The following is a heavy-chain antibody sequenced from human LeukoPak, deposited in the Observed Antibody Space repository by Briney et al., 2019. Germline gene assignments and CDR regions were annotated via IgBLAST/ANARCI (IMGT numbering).Heavy chain of an antibody. CDR3: ARVRRFLDRPLPTNWFDP. CDR1: GGSINKYY. Sequence: SETLSLTCTVSGGSINKYYWSWIRQPPGKGLEWIGYIYYSGSTYYNPSLKSRVTISVDTSKNQFSLKLSSVIAADTAVYYCARVRRFLDRPLPTNWFDPWGQGTLVTVSS. CDR2: IYYSGST. V-gene: IGHV4-30-4*08. J-gene: IGHJ5*02. D-gene: IGHD3-3*01.